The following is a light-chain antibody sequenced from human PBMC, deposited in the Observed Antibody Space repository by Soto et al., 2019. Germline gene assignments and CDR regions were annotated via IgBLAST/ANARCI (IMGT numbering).Light chain of an antibody. J-gene: IGLJ1*01. CDR3: CSYADNYTYV. V-gene: IGLV2-11*01. CDR1: SSDVGGYNF. CDR2: DVS. Sequence: QSALTQPRSVSGSPGQSVTLSCTGTSSDVGGYNFVSWYQQHPGKAPKLMIYDVSKRPSGVPDRFSGSKSGNTASLTISGLQAEDEADYYCCSYADNYTYVFGTGTKVTVL.